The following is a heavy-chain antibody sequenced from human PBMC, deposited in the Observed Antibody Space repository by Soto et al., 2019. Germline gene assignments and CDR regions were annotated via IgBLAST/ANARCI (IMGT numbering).Heavy chain of an antibody. CDR1: GGTFSSYA. Sequence: QVQLVQSGAEVKKPGSSVTVSCTASGGTFSSYAISWVRQAPGQGLEWMGGIIPIFGTANYAQKFQGRVTINADESTSTAYMELSIVRSEDTDVYYCARGEMATITLLDYWGQGTLVTVSS. CDR2: IIPIFGTA. CDR3: ARGEMATITLLDY. J-gene: IGHJ4*02. V-gene: IGHV1-69*01. D-gene: IGHD5-12*01.